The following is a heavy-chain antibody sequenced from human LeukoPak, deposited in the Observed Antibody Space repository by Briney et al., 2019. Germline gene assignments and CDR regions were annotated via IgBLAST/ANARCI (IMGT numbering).Heavy chain of an antibody. D-gene: IGHD3-3*01. CDR3: ARASFGAYYYGMDV. CDR1: GFTVSSNY. CDR2: IYSGGST. J-gene: IGHJ6*02. Sequence: GGSLRLSCAASGFTVSSNYMSWVRQAPVKGLEWVSVIYSGGSTYYADSVKGRFTISRDNSKNTLYLQMNSLRAEDTAVYYCARASFGAYYYGMDVWGQGTTVTVSS. V-gene: IGHV3-53*01.